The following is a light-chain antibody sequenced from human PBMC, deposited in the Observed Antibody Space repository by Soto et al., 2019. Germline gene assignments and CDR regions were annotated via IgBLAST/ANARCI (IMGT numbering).Light chain of an antibody. J-gene: IGKJ4*01. V-gene: IGKV1-9*01. CDR2: ATG. CDR1: QGIPNY. Sequence: DIQLTQSPSFLSASVGDRVTITCRASQGIPNYVAWYQQKPGKAPNVLIFATGTLQSGVPSRFSGSRSGTRFTLTISSLQPEDVATYSCQHLALQPPLTFGGGTKVEVK. CDR3: QHLALQPPLT.